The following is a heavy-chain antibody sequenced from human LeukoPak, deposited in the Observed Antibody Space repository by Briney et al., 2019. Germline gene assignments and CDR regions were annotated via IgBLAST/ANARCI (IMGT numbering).Heavy chain of an antibody. Sequence: SETLSLTCTVSGGSISSYYWSWIRQPPGKGLEWIGSIYYSGNTYYNPSLKSRVTTSVDTSKKRFSLKLRSVTAADTAVYYCARHPTVTSFLFDYWGQGTLVTVSS. V-gene: IGHV4-59*05. CDR2: IYYSGNT. CDR1: GGSISSYY. CDR3: ARHPTVTSFLFDY. D-gene: IGHD4-17*01. J-gene: IGHJ4*02.